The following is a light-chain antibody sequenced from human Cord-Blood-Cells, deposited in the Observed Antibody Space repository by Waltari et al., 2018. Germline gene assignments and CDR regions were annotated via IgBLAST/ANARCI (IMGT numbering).Light chain of an antibody. CDR2: DAS. CDR3: QQRSKWPVT. CDR1: QSVSSY. V-gene: IGKV3-11*01. J-gene: IGKJ5*01. Sequence: EIVLTQSPATLSLSLGERATLSCRASQSVSSYLAWYQQKPGQAPRLLIYDASNRATGIPARFSGSGSGTDFTLANSSLEPEDFAVYYCQQRSKWPVTFVQGTLLEIK.